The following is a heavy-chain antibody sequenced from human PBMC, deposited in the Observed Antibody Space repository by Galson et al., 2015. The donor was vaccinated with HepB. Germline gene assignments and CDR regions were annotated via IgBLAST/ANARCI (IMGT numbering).Heavy chain of an antibody. CDR2: MSNDGSKK. Sequence: SLRLSCAASGFTFSYYGMHWVRQAPGKGLEWVAAMSNDGSKKSYADSVKGRLTISRDNSKNTLYLQVNSLRAEDTAVYYCAKEGGEGSGKYFYYYGLDVWGQGTTVTVSS. CDR3: AKEGGEGSGKYFYYYGLDV. V-gene: IGHV3-30*18. D-gene: IGHD3-10*01. J-gene: IGHJ6*02. CDR1: GFTFSYYG.